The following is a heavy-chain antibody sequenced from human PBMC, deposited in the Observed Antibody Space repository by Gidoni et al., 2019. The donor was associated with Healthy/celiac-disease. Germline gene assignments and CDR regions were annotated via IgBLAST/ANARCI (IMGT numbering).Heavy chain of an antibody. CDR3: ASPNAIATGRKRWDWYFDL. CDR2: IYYSGST. J-gene: IGHJ2*01. D-gene: IGHD2-8*02. Sequence: QLQLQESGPGLVKPSETLSLTCTVSVGSISSSSYYWGWIRQPPSKGLEWIGSIYYSGSTYYNPSLKSRVTIAVDTSKNQFSLKLSSVTAADTAVYYCASPNAIATGRKRWDWYFDLWGRGTLVTVSS. V-gene: IGHV4-39*01. CDR1: VGSISSSSYY.